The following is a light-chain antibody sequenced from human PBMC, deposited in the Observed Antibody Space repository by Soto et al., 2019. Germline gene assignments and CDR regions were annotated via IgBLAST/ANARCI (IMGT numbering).Light chain of an antibody. CDR1: QSVSSN. J-gene: IGKJ5*01. CDR3: QQYGSSPIT. Sequence: EIVMTQSPATLSVSPGEGATLSCRASQSVSSNLAWYQQKPGQAPRLLIYGASTRATGIPARFSGSKSGTDFTLTIRGLEPEDAALYYCQQYGSSPITFGQGTRLEIK. V-gene: IGKV3-15*01. CDR2: GAS.